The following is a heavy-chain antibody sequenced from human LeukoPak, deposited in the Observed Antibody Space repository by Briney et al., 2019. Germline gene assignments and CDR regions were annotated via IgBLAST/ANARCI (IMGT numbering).Heavy chain of an antibody. CDR1: GGSFSGYY. CDR3: ARLPYGSGYWLHREGRDV. J-gene: IGHJ6*04. Sequence: SETLSLTCAAYGGSFSGYYWSWIRQPPEKGLEWIGEINHLGSTNYNPSLKSRVTISVDTSKKQFSLNLTSVTAADTAVYYCARLPYGSGYWLHREGRDVWGKGTTVTISS. D-gene: IGHD3-10*01. V-gene: IGHV4-34*01. CDR2: INHLGST.